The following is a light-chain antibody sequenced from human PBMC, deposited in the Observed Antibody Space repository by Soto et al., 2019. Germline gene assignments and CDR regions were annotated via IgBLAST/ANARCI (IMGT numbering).Light chain of an antibody. V-gene: IGKV3-20*01. CDR2: GAS. Sequence: EIVLTQSPGTLSLSPGERATLSCRASQSVSSTYLAWYQQKPGQAPRLLIYGASSRATGIPDRFSGSGSGTDFTVIISRLEPEDFAVYYCQQYGTSSQTFGQGTKVELK. J-gene: IGKJ1*01. CDR3: QQYGTSSQT. CDR1: QSVSSTY.